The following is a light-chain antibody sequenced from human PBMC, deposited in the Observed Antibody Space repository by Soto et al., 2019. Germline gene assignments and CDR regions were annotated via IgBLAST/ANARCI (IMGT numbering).Light chain of an antibody. CDR2: GVS. J-gene: IGLJ3*02. CDR3: SSYTSSSTSWV. CDR1: SSDVGYYNY. Sequence: QSALAQPASVSGSPGQSITFSCTGTSSDVGYYNYVSWYQQHPGKAPKLMISGVSNRPSGVSNRFSGSKSGNTASLTISGLQAEDEADYYCSSYTSSSTSWVFGGGTKLTVL. V-gene: IGLV2-14*01.